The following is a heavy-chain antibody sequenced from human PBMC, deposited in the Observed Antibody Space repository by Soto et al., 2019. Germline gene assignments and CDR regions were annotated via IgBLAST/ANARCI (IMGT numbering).Heavy chain of an antibody. D-gene: IGHD1-1*01. CDR1: GFIFSSYA. V-gene: IGHV3-23*01. CDR3: AKEQLERHFGSDF. J-gene: IGHJ4*02. CDR2: LDNSGDGT. Sequence: EVHLLESGGGLVQPGGSLRLSCAASGFIFSSYAMSWVRQAPGKGLEWVSGLDNSGDGTYYADSVKGRFTISRDNSKNTLYLQINSLRAEDTAVYYCAKEQLERHFGSDFWGEGTLVTVSS.